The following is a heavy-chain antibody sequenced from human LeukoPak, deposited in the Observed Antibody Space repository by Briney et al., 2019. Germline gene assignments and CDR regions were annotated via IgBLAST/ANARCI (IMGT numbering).Heavy chain of an antibody. V-gene: IGHV3-53*01. CDR3: ATDCSSTSCEIDY. Sequence: SGGSLRLSCAASGFTVSSNYMSWVRQAPGKGLEWVSVIYSGGSTYYADSVKGRFTISRDNSKNTLYLQMNSLRAEDTAVYYCATDCSSTSCEIDYWGQGTLVTVSS. D-gene: IGHD2-2*01. CDR1: GFTVSSNY. J-gene: IGHJ4*02. CDR2: IYSGGST.